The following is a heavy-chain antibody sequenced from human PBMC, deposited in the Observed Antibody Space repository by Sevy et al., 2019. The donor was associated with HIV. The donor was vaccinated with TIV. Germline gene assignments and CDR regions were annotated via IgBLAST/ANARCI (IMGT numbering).Heavy chain of an antibody. J-gene: IGHJ4*02. CDR2: ISYDGSNK. Sequence: GGSLRLSCAASGFIFSSYGMHWVRQAPGKGLEWVAVISYDGSNKYYADSVKGRFTISRDNSKNTLYLQMNSLRAEDTGVYYCAKDRYYDILTGYYRGGGLDYWGQGTLVTVSS. CDR1: GFIFSSYG. CDR3: AKDRYYDILTGYYRGGGLDY. V-gene: IGHV3-30*18. D-gene: IGHD3-9*01.